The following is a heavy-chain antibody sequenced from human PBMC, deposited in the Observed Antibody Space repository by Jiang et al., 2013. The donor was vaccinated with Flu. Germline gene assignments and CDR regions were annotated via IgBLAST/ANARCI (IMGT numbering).Heavy chain of an antibody. D-gene: IGHD3-16*02. J-gene: IGHJ4*02. Sequence: WVSAISGSGGSTYYADSVKGRFTISRDNSKNTLYLQMNSRRAEDTAVYYCAKLVTFGGVIAHFDYWGQGTLVTVSS. CDR2: ISGSGGST. CDR3: AKLVTFGGVIAHFDY. V-gene: IGHV3-23*01.